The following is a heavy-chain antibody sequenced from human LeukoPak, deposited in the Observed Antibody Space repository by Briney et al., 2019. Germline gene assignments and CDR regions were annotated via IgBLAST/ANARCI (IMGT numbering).Heavy chain of an antibody. CDR2: IRYDGSNK. V-gene: IGHV3-30*02. Sequence: QTGGSLRLSCAASGFTFSSYGMHWVRQAPGKGLEWVAFIRYDGSNKYYADSVKGRFTISRDNSKNTLYLQMNSLRAEDTAVYYCAKGQLSIAAAGDYYYMDVWGKGTTVTVSS. J-gene: IGHJ6*03. D-gene: IGHD6-13*01. CDR3: AKGQLSIAAAGDYYYMDV. CDR1: GFTFSSYG.